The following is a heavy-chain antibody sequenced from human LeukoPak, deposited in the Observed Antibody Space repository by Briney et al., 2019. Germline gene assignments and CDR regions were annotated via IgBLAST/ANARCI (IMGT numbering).Heavy chain of an antibody. D-gene: IGHD6-19*01. Sequence: ASVKVSCKASGYTFTGYYMHWVRQAPGQGLGWMGWINPNSGGTNYAQKFQGRVTMTRDTSISTAYMELSRLRSDDTAVYYCATQKYSSGWSFDYWGQGTLVTVSS. CDR3: ATQKYSSGWSFDY. CDR2: INPNSGGT. V-gene: IGHV1-2*02. J-gene: IGHJ4*02. CDR1: GYTFTGYY.